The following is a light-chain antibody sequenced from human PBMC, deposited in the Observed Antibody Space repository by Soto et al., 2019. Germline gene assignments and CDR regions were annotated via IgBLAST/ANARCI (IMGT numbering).Light chain of an antibody. Sequence: EIVLTQSPGTLSLSPGERATLSCRASQSVSTNYLAWYQQKPGQAPWLLIYGAFNRAGGVPDRFSGSVSGTDFTLTISRLEPEDFAVYYCQQYGSSPGLTLGGGTKVDIK. CDR3: QQYGSSPGLT. CDR1: QSVSTNY. J-gene: IGKJ4*01. V-gene: IGKV3-20*01. CDR2: GAF.